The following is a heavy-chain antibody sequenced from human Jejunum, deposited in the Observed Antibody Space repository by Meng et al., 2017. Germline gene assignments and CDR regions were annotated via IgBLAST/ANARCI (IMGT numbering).Heavy chain of an antibody. CDR1: GYTFTSYG. Sequence: QVQLVQSGSEVKKPGASVRVSCKTSGYTFTSYGISWVRQAPGQGLEWMGWISVYHGNTNYAQKLQGRVTMTTDTSTSTAYMELRSLRSDDTAVYFCARDYSGTSYRYSDYWGQGTLVTVSS. D-gene: IGHD1-26*01. J-gene: IGHJ4*02. CDR2: ISVYHGNT. V-gene: IGHV1-18*01. CDR3: ARDYSGTSYRYSDY.